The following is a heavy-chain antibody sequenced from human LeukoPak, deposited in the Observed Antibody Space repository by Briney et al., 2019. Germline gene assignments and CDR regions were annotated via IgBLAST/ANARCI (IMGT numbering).Heavy chain of an antibody. CDR3: ARATGGTTVTTPYYYYMDV. D-gene: IGHD4-11*01. Sequence: PSETLSLTCTVSGGSISSYYWSWIRQPPGKGLEWIGYIYYSGSTNYNPSLKTRVTISVDTSKNQFSLKLSSVTAADTAVYYCARATGGTTVTTPYYYYMDVWGKGTTVTVSS. V-gene: IGHV4-59*01. CDR1: GGSISSYY. CDR2: IYYSGST. J-gene: IGHJ6*03.